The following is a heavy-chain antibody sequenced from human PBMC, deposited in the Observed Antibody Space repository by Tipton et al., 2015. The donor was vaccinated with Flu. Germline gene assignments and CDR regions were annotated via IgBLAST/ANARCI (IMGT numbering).Heavy chain of an antibody. J-gene: IGHJ4*02. D-gene: IGHD3-16*02. Sequence: SLRLSCAASGFTFSDYYMSWIRQAPGKGLEWVSYISSSGSTIYYADSVKGRFTISRDNAKNSLYLQMNSLRAEDTAVYYCARGLTRYYDYVWGSYRYLDYWGQGTLVPVSS. CDR3: ARGLTRYYDYVWGSYRYLDY. V-gene: IGHV3-11*01. CDR2: ISSSGSTI. CDR1: GFTFSDYY.